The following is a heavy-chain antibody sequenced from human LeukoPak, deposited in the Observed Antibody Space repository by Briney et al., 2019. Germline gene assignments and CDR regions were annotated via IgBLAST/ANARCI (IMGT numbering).Heavy chain of an antibody. CDR1: GGSFSGYY. CDR2: IDHSGSS. Sequence: SETLSLTCAVYGGSFSGYYWSWIRQPPGKGLEWIGEIDHSGSSNYNPSLKSRVTISVDTSKNQFSLKLSSVTAADTAVYYCARMVPDAFDIWGQGTMVTVSS. V-gene: IGHV4-34*01. D-gene: IGHD2-8*01. J-gene: IGHJ3*02. CDR3: ARMVPDAFDI.